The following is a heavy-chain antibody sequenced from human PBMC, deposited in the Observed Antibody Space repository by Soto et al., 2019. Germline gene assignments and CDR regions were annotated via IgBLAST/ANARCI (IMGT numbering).Heavy chain of an antibody. D-gene: IGHD6-6*01. CDR1: GFTFSRYA. CDR3: AKRVEYSSSTYYFDY. CDR2: ISDSGGST. Sequence: EVQLLESGGGLVQAGGSLRLACAASGFTFSRYAMSWVRQAPGKGLEWVSAISDSGGSTYYADSVKGRFTISRDNSKNTLYLQMNSLRAEDTAVYYCAKRVEYSSSTYYFDYWGQGTLVTVSS. J-gene: IGHJ4*02. V-gene: IGHV3-23*01.